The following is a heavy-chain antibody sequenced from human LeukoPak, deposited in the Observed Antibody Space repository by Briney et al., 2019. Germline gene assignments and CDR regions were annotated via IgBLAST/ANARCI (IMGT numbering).Heavy chain of an antibody. J-gene: IGHJ6*02. V-gene: IGHV3-23*01. CDR1: GLTASHNVNNA. Sequence: GGPLRLSCAASGLTASHNVNNAMSWVRHAPGKGLEWVLGITTSGSTYYADSVKGRFTISRENSNNTLYLHMDSLRAEDTAVYYCAKAPVWNYYYGLDVWGQGTTVTVSS. CDR2: ITTSGST. D-gene: IGHD2-21*01. CDR3: AKAPVWNYYYGLDV.